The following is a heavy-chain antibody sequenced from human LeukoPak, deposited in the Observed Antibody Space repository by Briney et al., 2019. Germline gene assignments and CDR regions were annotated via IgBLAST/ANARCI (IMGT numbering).Heavy chain of an antibody. D-gene: IGHD3-16*01. CDR3: ANGGGYFLH. J-gene: IGHJ1*01. V-gene: IGHV3-30*02. Sequence: GGSLRLSCAASGFAFNTYGMHWVRQAPGKGLEWVAFIRFDGNTDKYADSVEGRFTVSRDNAKNTLYLQMDTLRPEDTAFYFCANGGGYFLHWGQGNLVTVSS. CDR1: GFAFNTYG. CDR2: IRFDGNTD.